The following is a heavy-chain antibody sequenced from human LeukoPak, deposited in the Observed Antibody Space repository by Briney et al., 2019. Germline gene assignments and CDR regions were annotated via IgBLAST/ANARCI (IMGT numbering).Heavy chain of an antibody. J-gene: IGHJ6*02. D-gene: IGHD2-15*01. CDR1: GYGFANYW. CDR3: ARVGGSGMDV. V-gene: IGHV5-51*01. Sequence: GEFLKISCKGSGYGFANYWIGWVRQMPGKGLEWMGIIYPGDYNTEYSPSLQGQVTISADKSITTAYLQWSSLKASDTAMYYCARVGGSGMDVWGQGTTVTVSS. CDR2: IYPGDYNT.